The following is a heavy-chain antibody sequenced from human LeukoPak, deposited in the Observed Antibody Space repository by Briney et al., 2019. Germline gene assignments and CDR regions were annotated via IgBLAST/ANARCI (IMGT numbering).Heavy chain of an antibody. CDR3: ASGTVSGVIAPHSFHY. Sequence: SETLSLTCAVSVGYISSYYWTWIRQSPGKGLEWIGNVFYSSSTNYNPSLKSRVTISIDTSKNHFSLKLTSVTAADTAVYFCASGTVSGVIAPHSFHYWGRGTLVTVSS. CDR2: VFYSSST. CDR1: VGYISSYY. D-gene: IGHD3-16*02. J-gene: IGHJ4*01. V-gene: IGHV4-59*01.